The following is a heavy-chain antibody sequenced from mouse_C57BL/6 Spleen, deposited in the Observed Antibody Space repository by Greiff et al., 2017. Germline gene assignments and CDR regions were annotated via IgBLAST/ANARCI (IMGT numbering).Heavy chain of an antibody. Sequence: VKLVESGPELVKPGASVKISCKASGYAFSSSWMNWVKQRPGKGLEWIGRIYPGDGDTNYNGKFKGKATLTADKSSSTAYMQLSSLTSEDSAVYFCARFDGLYYYAMDYWGQGTSVTVSS. V-gene: IGHV1-82*01. CDR3: ARFDGLYYYAMDY. CDR1: GYAFSSSW. CDR2: IYPGDGDT. D-gene: IGHD2-3*01. J-gene: IGHJ4*01.